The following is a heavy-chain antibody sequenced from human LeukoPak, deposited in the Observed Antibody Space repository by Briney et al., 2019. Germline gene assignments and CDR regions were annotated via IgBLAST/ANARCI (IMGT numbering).Heavy chain of an antibody. V-gene: IGHV1-2*02. J-gene: IGHJ6*03. D-gene: IGHD3-10*01. Sequence: ASVKVSCKASGYTFTGYYMHWVRQAPGQGLEWMGWINPNSGGTSYAQKFQGRVTMTRDTSISTAYMELSRLRSDDTAVYYCARVYRGGYYYMDVWGKGTTVTISS. CDR1: GYTFTGYY. CDR3: ARVYRGGYYYMDV. CDR2: INPNSGGT.